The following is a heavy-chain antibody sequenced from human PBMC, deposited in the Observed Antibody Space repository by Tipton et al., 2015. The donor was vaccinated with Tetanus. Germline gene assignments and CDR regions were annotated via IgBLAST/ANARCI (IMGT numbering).Heavy chain of an antibody. CDR1: GGSISSYH. CDR2: IYTSGST. Sequence: TLSLTCTASGGSISSYHWSWTRQPAGKGLEWIGRIYTSGSTNYNPSLKSRVTMSVDTSKNQFSLKLSSVTAADTAVYYCARDWGDYYDSSDYYYYYGMDVWGQGTTVTVSS. CDR3: ARDWGDYYDSSDYYYYYGMDV. J-gene: IGHJ6*02. V-gene: IGHV4-4*07. D-gene: IGHD3-22*01.